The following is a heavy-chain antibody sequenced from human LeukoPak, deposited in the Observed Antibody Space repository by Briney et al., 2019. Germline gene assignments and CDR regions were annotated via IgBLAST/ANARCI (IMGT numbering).Heavy chain of an antibody. Sequence: ASVKVSCKASGYTFTSYDINWVRQATGQGLEWMGWMNPNSGNTGYAQKFQGRVTMTRNTSISTAYMELSSLRSDDTAVYYCARDGMGEGLFDYWGQGTLVTVSS. D-gene: IGHD3-16*01. CDR2: MNPNSGNT. J-gene: IGHJ4*02. CDR3: ARDGMGEGLFDY. CDR1: GYTFTSYD. V-gene: IGHV1-8*01.